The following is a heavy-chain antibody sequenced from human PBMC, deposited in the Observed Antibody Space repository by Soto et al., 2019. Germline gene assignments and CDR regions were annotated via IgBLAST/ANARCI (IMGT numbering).Heavy chain of an antibody. V-gene: IGHV3-74*01. CDR2: VNSDGSIT. CDR3: TRDQRYSSAV. Sequence: GGSLRLSCAASGFDFTNAWMHWVRQAPGKGLVWVSHVNSDGSITTYADSVKGRFTISRDNAKNTVYLQMNSLRVGDTAVYYCTRDQRYSSAVWGQGTLVTVSS. CDR1: GFDFTNAW. J-gene: IGHJ4*02. D-gene: IGHD5-18*01.